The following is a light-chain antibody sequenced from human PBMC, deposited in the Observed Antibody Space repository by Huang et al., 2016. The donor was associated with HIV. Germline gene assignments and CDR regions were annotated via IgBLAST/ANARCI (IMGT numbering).Light chain of an antibody. CDR3: QQYHNWPYT. J-gene: IGKJ2*01. CDR2: GAS. V-gene: IGKV3-15*01. Sequence: EIIMTQSPATLSLSPGEGASLSCRAKQSVATNLAWYLHRPGQSPRIRLFGASTRASGLPGRFSGSGSGTQFTLTVSGLQSEDFAVYYCQQYHNWPYTFGQGTKLEI. CDR1: QSVATN.